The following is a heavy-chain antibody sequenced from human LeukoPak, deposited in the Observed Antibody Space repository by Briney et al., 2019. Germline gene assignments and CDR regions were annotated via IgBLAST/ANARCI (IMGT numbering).Heavy chain of an antibody. CDR3: VRAHYDSSGYPFFDF. D-gene: IGHD3-22*01. CDR2: ISTSTSGITI. V-gene: IGHV3-48*04. Sequence: QTGGSLRLSCVASGFTVSTNYMNWVRQAPGKGLEWVSYISTSTSGITIYYADSVEGRFTISRDNAKNSLYLQMKSLRAEDTAVYYCVRAHYDSSGYPFFDFWGQGTLVTVSS. J-gene: IGHJ4*02. CDR1: GFTVSTNY.